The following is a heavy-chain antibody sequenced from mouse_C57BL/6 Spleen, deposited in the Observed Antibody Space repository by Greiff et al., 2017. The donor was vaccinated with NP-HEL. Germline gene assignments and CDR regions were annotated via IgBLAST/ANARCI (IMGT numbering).Heavy chain of an antibody. CDR1: GYTFTSYW. V-gene: IGHV1-7*01. J-gene: IGHJ4*01. Sequence: QVQLKQSGAELAKPGASVKLSCKASGYTFTSYWMHWVKQRPGQGLEWIGYINPSSGYTKYNQKFKDKATLTADKSSSTAYMQLSSLTYEDSAVYYCASTAQATGDAMDYWGQGTSVTVSS. D-gene: IGHD3-2*02. CDR3: ASTAQATGDAMDY. CDR2: INPSSGYT.